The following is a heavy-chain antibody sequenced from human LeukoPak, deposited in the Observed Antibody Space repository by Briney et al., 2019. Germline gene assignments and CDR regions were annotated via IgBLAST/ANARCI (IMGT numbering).Heavy chain of an antibody. V-gene: IGHV1-2*02. CDR1: GYTFTGYY. Sequence: ASVKVSCKASGYTFTGYYMHWVRQAPGQGLEWMGWINPNSGGTNYAQKLQGRVTMTTDTSTSTAYMELRSLRSDDTAVYYCARDGGVRYDILTGYYYWGQGTLVTVSS. J-gene: IGHJ4*02. CDR3: ARDGGVRYDILTGYYY. CDR2: INPNSGGT. D-gene: IGHD3-9*01.